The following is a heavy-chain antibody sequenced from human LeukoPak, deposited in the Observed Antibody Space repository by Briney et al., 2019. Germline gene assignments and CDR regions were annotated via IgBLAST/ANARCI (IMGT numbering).Heavy chain of an antibody. CDR1: GFTFSSYW. V-gene: IGHV3-74*01. Sequence: GGSLRLSCAASGFTFSSYWMHWVRQAPGKGLVWVSRINSDGSSTSYADSVKGRFTISRDNAKNTLYLQMNSLRAEDTAVYYCAREYYDILTGQNLLNDAFDIWGQGTMVTVSS. J-gene: IGHJ3*02. CDR2: INSDGSST. CDR3: AREYYDILTGQNLLNDAFDI. D-gene: IGHD3-9*01.